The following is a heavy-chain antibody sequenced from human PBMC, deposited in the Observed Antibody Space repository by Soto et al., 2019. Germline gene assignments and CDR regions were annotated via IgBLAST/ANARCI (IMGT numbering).Heavy chain of an antibody. CDR3: ARRGGNAPDY. Sequence: QVQLVESGGGLVKPGGSLRLSCAASGFTFSDYYMSWIRQAPGKGLAWVSYISSSSSYTNYADSVKGRFTISRDNAKNSMYLQMNSLRGEDTDVYYCARRGGNAPDYWGQGTLVTVSS. CDR2: ISSSSSYT. J-gene: IGHJ4*02. V-gene: IGHV3-11*05. CDR1: GFTFSDYY. D-gene: IGHD1-1*01.